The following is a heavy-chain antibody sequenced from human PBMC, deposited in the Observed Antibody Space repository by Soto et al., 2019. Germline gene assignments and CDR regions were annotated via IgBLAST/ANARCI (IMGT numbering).Heavy chain of an antibody. V-gene: IGHV1-18*01. CDR3: ARGGDVNYYHGMDV. CDR2: ISAYNGKT. Sequence: QVQLVQSGGEVKKPGASVKLSCTASGYTFTSYGISWVRQAPGQGLEWMGWISAYNGKTNYAQNVQGRVTMTTDTSTRTANMDLRSLRADDTAAYYCARGGDVNYYHGMDVWGQGTTVTVSS. CDR1: GYTFTSYG. J-gene: IGHJ6*02.